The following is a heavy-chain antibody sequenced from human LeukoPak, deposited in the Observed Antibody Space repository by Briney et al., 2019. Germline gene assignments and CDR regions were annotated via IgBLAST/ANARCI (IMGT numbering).Heavy chain of an antibody. D-gene: IGHD1-14*01. Sequence: SQTLSLTCAISGDRVSSNSAAWNWIRQSPSRGLEWLGRTYYRSKWYNDYVVSVKSRITINPDTSKHQFSLQLNSVTPEDTAVYYCARVGLAEDAFDIWGQGTMVTVSS. CDR3: ARVGLAEDAFDI. J-gene: IGHJ3*02. CDR1: GDRVSSNSAA. V-gene: IGHV6-1*01. CDR2: TYYRSKWYN.